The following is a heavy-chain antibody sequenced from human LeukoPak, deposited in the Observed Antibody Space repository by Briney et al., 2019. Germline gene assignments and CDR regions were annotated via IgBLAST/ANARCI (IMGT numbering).Heavy chain of an antibody. Sequence: GESLKISCAASGFTFSSYGMHWVRQAPGKGLEWVAFIRYDGSNKYYADSVKGRFTISRDNSKNTLYLQMNSLRAEDTAVYYCAKGGSLSRLVKGYYFDYWGQGTLVTVSS. J-gene: IGHJ4*02. V-gene: IGHV3-30*02. D-gene: IGHD6-19*01. CDR2: IRYDGSNK. CDR1: GFTFSSYG. CDR3: AKGGSLSRLVKGYYFDY.